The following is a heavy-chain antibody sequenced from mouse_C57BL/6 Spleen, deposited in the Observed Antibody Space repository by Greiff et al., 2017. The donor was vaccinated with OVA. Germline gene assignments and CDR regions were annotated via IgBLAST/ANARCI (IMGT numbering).Heavy chain of an antibody. CDR2: IHPNSGST. V-gene: IGHV1-64*01. J-gene: IGHJ4*01. CDR1: GYTFTRSW. Sequence: VQLQQPGAELVKPGASVKLSCKASGYTFTRSWMHWVKQRPGQGLEWIGMIHPNSGSTYYNEKFKSKATLTVDKSSSTAYMQLSSLTSEDSAVYYCARGEAGSYYAMDYWGQGTSVTVSS. CDR3: ARGEAGSYYAMDY.